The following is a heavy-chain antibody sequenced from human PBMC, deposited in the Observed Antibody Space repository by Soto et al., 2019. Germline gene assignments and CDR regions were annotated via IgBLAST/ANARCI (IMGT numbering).Heavy chain of an antibody. CDR1: GFTFSSYA. J-gene: IGHJ4*02. CDR3: AKDLGNYGGGGIDY. Sequence: EVQLLDSGGGLVQPGGSLRLSCAASGFTFSSYAMSWVRQAPGKGLEWVSVISGSGGSTYYADSVKGRFTISRDNSKNPLYLQMNSRRAEDTAVYYCAKDLGNYGGGGIDYWGQGTLVTVSS. CDR2: ISGSGGST. V-gene: IGHV3-23*01. D-gene: IGHD3-16*01.